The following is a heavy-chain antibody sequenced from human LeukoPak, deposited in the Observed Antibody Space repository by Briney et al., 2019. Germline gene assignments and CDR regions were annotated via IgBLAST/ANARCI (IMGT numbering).Heavy chain of an antibody. V-gene: IGHV1-18*01. CDR2: INPYNGNT. J-gene: IGHJ4*02. D-gene: IGHD6-19*01. CDR3: ARGGSGWFSDS. CDR1: GYTFTTYG. Sequence: ASVKVSCKASGYTFTTYGIAWVRQAPGQGLEWMGWINPYNGNTDFAQKLQGRVTLTTDTSTSTAYMELRSLRSDDTAMYYCARGGSGWFSDSWGQGTLVTVSS.